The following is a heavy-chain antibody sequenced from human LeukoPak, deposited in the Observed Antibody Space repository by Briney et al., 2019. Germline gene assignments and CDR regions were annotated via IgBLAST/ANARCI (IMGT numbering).Heavy chain of an antibody. J-gene: IGHJ4*02. D-gene: IGHD3-10*01. V-gene: IGHV4-34*01. CDR3: ARAGSPGVFDY. Sequence: PSETLSLTCAVYGGSYSGYYWSWIRQPPGKGLEWIGEINHSGSTNYNPSLKSRVTISVDTSKNQFSLKLSSVTAADTAVYYCARAGSPGVFDYWGQGTLVTVSS. CDR1: GGSYSGYY. CDR2: INHSGST.